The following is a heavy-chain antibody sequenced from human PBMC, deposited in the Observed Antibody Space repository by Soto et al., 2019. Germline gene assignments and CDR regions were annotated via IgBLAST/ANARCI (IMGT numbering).Heavy chain of an antibody. CDR3: ARHYYDFWSGYFDY. CDR1: GGSISSYY. D-gene: IGHD3-3*01. Sequence: SETLSLTCTVSGGSISSYYWSWIRQPPGKGLEWIGYIYYSGSTNYNPSLKSRVTISVDTSKNQFSLKLSSVTAADTAVYYCARHYYDFWSGYFDYWGQGTLVTVSS. CDR2: IYYSGST. J-gene: IGHJ4*02. V-gene: IGHV4-59*08.